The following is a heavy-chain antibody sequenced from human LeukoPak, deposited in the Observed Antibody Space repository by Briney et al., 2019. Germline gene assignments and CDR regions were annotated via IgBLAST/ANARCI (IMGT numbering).Heavy chain of an antibody. CDR3: ARHERPGWDIDY. V-gene: IGHV4-4*02. CDR2: IYHGGTT. J-gene: IGHJ4*02. Sequence: SETLSLTCAVSGGSISSSNWWSWVRQPPGKGLEWIGEIYHGGTTNYNPSLKSRVTVSVDKSNNQFSLSLSSVTAADTAVYYCARHERPGWDIDYWGQGTLATVSS. CDR1: GGSISSSNW. D-gene: IGHD6-19*01.